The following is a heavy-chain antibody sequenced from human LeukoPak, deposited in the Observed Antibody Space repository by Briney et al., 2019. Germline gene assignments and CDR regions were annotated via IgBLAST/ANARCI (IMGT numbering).Heavy chain of an antibody. Sequence: ASVKVSCKASGGTFSSYAISWVRQAPGQGLEWMGGIIPIFGTANYAQKFQGRVTTTRDTSTSTVYMELSSLRSEDTAVYYCARERVEDYTTQPDYWGQGTLVTVSS. D-gene: IGHD4-11*01. J-gene: IGHJ4*02. V-gene: IGHV1-69*05. CDR2: IIPIFGTA. CDR1: GGTFSSYA. CDR3: ARERVEDYTTQPDY.